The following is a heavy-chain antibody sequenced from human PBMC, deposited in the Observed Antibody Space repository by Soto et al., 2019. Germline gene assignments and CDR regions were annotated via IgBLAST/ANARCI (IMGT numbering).Heavy chain of an antibody. CDR3: AKIGTYLRMDV. CDR2: ISSGSGTT. V-gene: IGHV3-48*01. J-gene: IGHJ6*02. CDR1: GFTFSSYS. Sequence: EVQLVESGGGLVQPGGSLRLSCAGSGFTFSSYSMNWVRQAPGKGLEWVSYISSGSGTTYYADAVKGRFSISRDNANNSLYLPMNSVRVEDTAVYYCAKIGTYLRMDVWGQGTTVTVSS. D-gene: IGHD3-10*01.